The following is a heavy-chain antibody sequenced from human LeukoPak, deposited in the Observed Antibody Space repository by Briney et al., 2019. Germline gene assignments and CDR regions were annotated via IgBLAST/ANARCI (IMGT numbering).Heavy chain of an antibody. CDR2: FDPEDGET. V-gene: IGHV1-24*01. Sequence: GGSLRLSCAASGFTFSGCGMHWVREAPGKGLEWRGGFDPEDGETIYAQKVQGRVTMTEDTSTDTAYMELSSLRSEDTAVYYCAAVTMGAEYFQHWGQGTLVTVSS. J-gene: IGHJ1*01. D-gene: IGHD2-2*01. CDR1: GFTFSGCG. CDR3: AAVTMGAEYFQH.